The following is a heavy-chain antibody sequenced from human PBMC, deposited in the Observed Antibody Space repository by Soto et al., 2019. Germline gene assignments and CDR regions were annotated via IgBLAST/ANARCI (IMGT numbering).Heavy chain of an antibody. V-gene: IGHV3-30*18. CDR2: ISYDGSNK. J-gene: IGHJ3*02. CDR1: GFTFSSYG. D-gene: IGHD6-13*01. Sequence: ESGGGVVQPGRSLRLSCAASGFTFSSYGMHWVRQAPGKGLEWVAVISYDGSNKYYADSVKGRFTISRDNSKNTLYLQMNSLRAEDTAVYYCAKGGSSSWSFDAFDIWGQGTMVTVSS. CDR3: AKGGSSSWSFDAFDI.